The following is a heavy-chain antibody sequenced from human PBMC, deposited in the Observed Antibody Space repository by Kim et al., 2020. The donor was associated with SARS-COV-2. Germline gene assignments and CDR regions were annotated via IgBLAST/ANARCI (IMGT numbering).Heavy chain of an antibody. CDR3: TPRPHHDSNYYAVFDY. V-gene: IGHV3-7*01. J-gene: IGHJ4*02. CDR2: INPDGSEK. D-gene: IGHD4-4*01. CDR1: IFTFNNYW. Sequence: GGSLRLSCAASIFTFNNYWMTWVRQAPGKGLEWVANINPDGSEKYYVDSVKGRFTISRNNSKNTMYLQMSSLRAEDTAVYYCTPRPHHDSNYYAVFDYWGQGTLVTVSS.